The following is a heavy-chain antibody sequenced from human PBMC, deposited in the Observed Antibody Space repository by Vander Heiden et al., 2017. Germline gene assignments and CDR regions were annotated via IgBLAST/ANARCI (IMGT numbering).Heavy chain of an antibody. D-gene: IGHD3-16*02. CDR1: GFTFSSYS. J-gene: IGHJ4*02. CDR2: ISSSSSYI. V-gene: IGHV3-21*01. CDR3: ARAGRDYVWGSYRYTPPDY. Sequence: EVQLVESGGGLVKPGGSLRLSCPASGFTFSSYSMTGVRQAPGKGLGWVSSISSSSSYIYYSDSVKGRFTISRDNAKNSLYLQMNSLRAEDTAVYYCARAGRDYVWGSYRYTPPDYWGQGTLVTVSS.